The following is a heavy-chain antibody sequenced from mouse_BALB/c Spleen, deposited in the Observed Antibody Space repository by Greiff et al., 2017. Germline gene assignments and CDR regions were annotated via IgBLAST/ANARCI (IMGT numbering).Heavy chain of an antibody. V-gene: IGHV5-9-4*01. J-gene: IGHJ4*01. CDR2: ISSGGSYT. Sequence: EVQLVESGGGLVKPGGFLKLSCAASGFTFSSYAMSWVRQSPEKRLEWVAEISSGGSYTYYPDTVTSRYTISRDNAKNTLYLEMSSLRSEDTAMYYCAREGITTVVATEYYAMDYWGQGTSVTVSS. CDR1: GFTFSSYA. CDR3: AREGITTVVATEYYAMDY. D-gene: IGHD1-1*01.